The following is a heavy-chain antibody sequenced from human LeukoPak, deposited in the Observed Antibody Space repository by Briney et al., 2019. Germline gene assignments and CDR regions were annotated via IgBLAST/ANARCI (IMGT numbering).Heavy chain of an antibody. V-gene: IGHV3-23*01. CDR2: ISGAGGSP. D-gene: IGHD6-19*01. CDR3: VRLGSTSGLVFDY. J-gene: IGHJ4*02. Sequence: GGSLRLSCAASGFIFSNYAMSWVRQAPGKGLEWVSTISGAGGSPYYADSVKGRFTISRDNSKNTVFVQMNHLRAEDTAVYYCVRLGSTSGLVFDYWGQGTLVTVSS. CDR1: GFIFSNYA.